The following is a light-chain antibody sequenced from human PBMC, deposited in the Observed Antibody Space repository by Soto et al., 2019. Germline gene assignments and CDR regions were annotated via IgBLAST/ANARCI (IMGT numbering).Light chain of an antibody. CDR1: QGIVST. CDR3: QQHNNWPPIT. Sequence: EIVLTQSPAALSVSPGERVTLSCRASQGIVSTLAWYQQKPGQTPRLLIYDSSTRATGIPARFSGSGSGTEFTLTINGLQSEDFAVYYCQQHNNWPPITFGQGTRLEIK. V-gene: IGKV3-15*01. CDR2: DSS. J-gene: IGKJ5*01.